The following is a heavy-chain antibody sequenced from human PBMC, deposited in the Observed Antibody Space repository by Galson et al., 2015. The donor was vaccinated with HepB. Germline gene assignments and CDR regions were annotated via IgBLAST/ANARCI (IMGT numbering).Heavy chain of an antibody. CDR1: GYTFTSYG. CDR3: ARDPGVVVPAASIPFDY. CDR2: ISAYNGNT. J-gene: IGHJ4*02. V-gene: IGHV1-18*01. Sequence: SVKVSCKASGYTFTSYGISWVRQAPRQGLEWMGWISAYNGNTNYAQKLQGRVTMTTDTSTSTAYMELRSLRSDDTAVYYCARDPGVVVPAASIPFDYWGQGTLVTVSS. D-gene: IGHD2-2*01.